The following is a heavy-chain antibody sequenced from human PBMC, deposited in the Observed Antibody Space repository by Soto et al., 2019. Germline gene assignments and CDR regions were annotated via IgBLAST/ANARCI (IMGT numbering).Heavy chain of an antibody. V-gene: IGHV4-31*03. CDR2: IYYSGST. CDR1: GGSISSGGYY. J-gene: IGHJ6*02. D-gene: IGHD2-2*02. Sequence: CTVSGGSISSGGYYWSWIRQHPGKGLEWIGYIYYSGSTYYNPSLKSRVTISVDTSKNQFSLKLSSVTAADTAVYYCARDWYCSSTSCYINGMDVWGQGTTVTVYS. CDR3: ARDWYCSSTSCYINGMDV.